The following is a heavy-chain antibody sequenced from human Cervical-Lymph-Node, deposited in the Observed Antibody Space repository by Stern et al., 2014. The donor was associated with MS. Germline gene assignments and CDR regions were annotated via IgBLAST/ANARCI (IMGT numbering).Heavy chain of an antibody. CDR2: IIPIFGTA. CDR1: GCTFNTYA. D-gene: IGHD2-2*01. CDR3: ARVTVVEPVAVGYMDV. J-gene: IGHJ6*02. Sequence: VQLVESGAEVKKPGSSVKVSCKVSGCTFNTYAFHWVRQAPGQGPEWVGGIIPIFGTANYAQKFQGRVTITADESTSTTYMEVSSRRSEDTAVYYCARVTVVEPVAVGYMDVWGQGTTVTVSS. V-gene: IGHV1-69*01.